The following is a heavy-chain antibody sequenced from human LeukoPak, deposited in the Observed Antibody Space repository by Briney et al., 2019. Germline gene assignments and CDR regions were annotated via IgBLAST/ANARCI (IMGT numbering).Heavy chain of an antibody. CDR2: ISGSGGST. V-gene: IGHV3-23*01. J-gene: IGHJ6*03. Sequence: GGSLRLSCAASGFIFSSYAMSWVRQAPGKGLEWVSAISGSGGSTYYADSVKGRFTISRDNSKNTLYLQMNSLRAEDTAVYYCAKDASGYSYGYLYYYYCMDVWGKGTTVTVSS. CDR1: GFIFSSYA. CDR3: AKDASGYSYGYLYYYYCMDV. D-gene: IGHD5-18*01.